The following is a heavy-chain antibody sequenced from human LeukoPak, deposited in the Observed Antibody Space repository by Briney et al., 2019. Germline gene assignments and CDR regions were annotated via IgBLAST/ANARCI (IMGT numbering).Heavy chain of an antibody. D-gene: IGHD4-11*01. CDR1: GFTFGDYA. V-gene: IGHV3-49*04. CDR3: TRDAHISNYVLNWFDP. J-gene: IGHJ5*02. Sequence: GGSLRLSCTASGFTFGDYAMSWVRQAPGEGLEWVGFIRSKAYGGTTEYAASVKGRFTISRDDSKSIAYLQMNSLKTEDTAVYYCTRDAHISNYVLNWFDPWGQGTLVTVSS. CDR2: IRSKAYGGTT.